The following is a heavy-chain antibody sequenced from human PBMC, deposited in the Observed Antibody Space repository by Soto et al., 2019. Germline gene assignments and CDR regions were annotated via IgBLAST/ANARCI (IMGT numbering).Heavy chain of an antibody. Sequence: EVQLVESGGGLVKPGGSLRLSCAASGFTFSNAWMSWVRQAPGKGLEWVGRIKSKTDGGTTDYAAPVKGRFTISRDDSKSTLYLQMTSLKTEDTAVYYYHLAGYSSSSWVYYYYGMDVWGQGTTVTVSS. CDR3: HLAGYSSSSWVYYYYGMDV. J-gene: IGHJ6*02. CDR2: IKSKTDGGTT. V-gene: IGHV3-15*01. D-gene: IGHD6-13*01. CDR1: GFTFSNAW.